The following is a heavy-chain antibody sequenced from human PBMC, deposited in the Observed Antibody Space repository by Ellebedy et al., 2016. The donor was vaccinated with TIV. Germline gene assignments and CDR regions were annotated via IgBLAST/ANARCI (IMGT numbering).Heavy chain of an antibody. D-gene: IGHD3-10*01. CDR2: INHSGST. CDR1: GGSISSYY. Sequence: SETLSLTXTVSGGSISSYYWTWIRQPPGKGLEWIGEINHSGSTNYNPSLKSRVTISVDTSKDQFSLKLSSVTAADTAVYYCAREVLLWFGGPYYMDVWGKGTTVTVSS. CDR3: AREVLLWFGGPYYMDV. J-gene: IGHJ6*03. V-gene: IGHV4-34*01.